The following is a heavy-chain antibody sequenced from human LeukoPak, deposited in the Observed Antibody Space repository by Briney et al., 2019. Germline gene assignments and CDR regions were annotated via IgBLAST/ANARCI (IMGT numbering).Heavy chain of an antibody. CDR1: GGSISNYY. CDR2: IYYSGST. V-gene: IGHV4-59*01. Sequence: SETLSLTCTVSGGSISNYYWSCIRQSPGKGLEWIAYIYYSGSTTYNPSLKSRVTISVDTSKNHFSLKLTSVTAADTAVYYCARNPWYFDVWGRGTLVTVSS. CDR3: ARNPWYFDV. J-gene: IGHJ2*01.